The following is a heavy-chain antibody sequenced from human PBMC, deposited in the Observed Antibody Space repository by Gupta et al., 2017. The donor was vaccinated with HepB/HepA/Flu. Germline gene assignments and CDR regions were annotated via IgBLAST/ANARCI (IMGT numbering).Heavy chain of an antibody. D-gene: IGHD3-22*01. J-gene: IGHJ3*02. V-gene: IGHV4-59*08. CDR1: GGSISSYY. CDR2: IYYSGST. Sequence: QVQLQQSGPGLVKPSETLSLTCTVSGGSISSYYWSWIRQPPGKGLEWIGYIYYSGSTNYNPSLKSRVTISVDTSKNQFSLKLSSVTAADTAVYYCARRRANSSGYYYVFGNAFDIWGQGTMVTVSS. CDR3: ARRRANSSGYYYVFGNAFDI.